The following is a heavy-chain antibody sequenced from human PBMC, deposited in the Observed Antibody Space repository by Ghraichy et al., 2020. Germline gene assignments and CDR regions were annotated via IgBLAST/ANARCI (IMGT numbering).Heavy chain of an antibody. CDR3: ARGQDYPGLLWFGDTPFRFDP. D-gene: IGHD3-10*01. J-gene: IGHJ5*02. Sequence: SETLSLTCAVYGGSFSGYYWSWIRQPPGKGLEWIGEINHSGSTNYNPSLKSRVTISVDTSKNQFSLKLSFVTAADTAVYYCARGQDYPGLLWFGDTPFRFDPWGQGTLVTVSS. CDR1: GGSFSGYY. V-gene: IGHV4-34*01. CDR2: INHSGST.